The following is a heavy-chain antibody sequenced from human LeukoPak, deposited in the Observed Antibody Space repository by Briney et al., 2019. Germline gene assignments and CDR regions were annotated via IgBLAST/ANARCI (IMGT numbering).Heavy chain of an antibody. V-gene: IGHV3-30-3*01. CDR3: AKDLTGAYCSDY. CDR1: GVIFSRHA. J-gene: IGHJ4*02. D-gene: IGHD3-9*01. Sequence: GGSLRFSCAASGVIFSRHAMRWVRQVPGKGLEWVEVIQYDGSEKRYADSVKGRFTVSRDNSKNTLYLQMDSLTAEDTAVYHCAKDLTGAYCSDYWGQGTLVTVSS. CDR2: IQYDGSEK.